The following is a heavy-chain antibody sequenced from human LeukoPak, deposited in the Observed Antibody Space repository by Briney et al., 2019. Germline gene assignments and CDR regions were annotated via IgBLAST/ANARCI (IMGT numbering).Heavy chain of an antibody. CDR2: ISAYNGNT. D-gene: IGHD3-10*01. CDR1: GYTFTSYG. V-gene: IGHV1-18*01. Sequence: ASVKVSCKASGYTFTSYGISWVRQAPGQGLEWMGWISAYNGNTNYAQKLQGRVTMTTDTSTSTAYMELRSLRSDDTAVYYCARDLYGSGPNHLDYWGQGTLVTVSS. CDR3: ARDLYGSGPNHLDY. J-gene: IGHJ4*02.